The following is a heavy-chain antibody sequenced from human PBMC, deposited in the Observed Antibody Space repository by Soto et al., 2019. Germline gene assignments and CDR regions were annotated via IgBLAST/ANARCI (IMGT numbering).Heavy chain of an antibody. CDR1: GFTFSSYA. CDR2: ISYDGSNK. D-gene: IGHD1-7*01. V-gene: IGHV3-30-3*01. Sequence: GGSLRLSCAASGFTFSSYAMHWVRQAPGKGLEWVAVISYDGSNKYYADSVKGRFTISRDNSKNTLYLQMNSLRAEDTAVYYCARGSPLTGTPRYGMDVWGQGTTVTV. CDR3: ARGSPLTGTPRYGMDV. J-gene: IGHJ6*02.